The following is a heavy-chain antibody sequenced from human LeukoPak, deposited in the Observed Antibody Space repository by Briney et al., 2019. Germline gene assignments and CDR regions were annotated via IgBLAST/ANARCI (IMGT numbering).Heavy chain of an antibody. Sequence: TSETLSLTCAVYGGSFSGYYWSWIRQPPGKGLEWIGEINHSGSTNYNSSLKSRVTISVDTSKNQFSLKLSSVTAADTAVYYCAREATMVRGLSWFDPWGQGTLVTVSS. CDR3: AREATMVRGLSWFDP. J-gene: IGHJ5*02. CDR2: INHSGST. V-gene: IGHV4-34*01. D-gene: IGHD3-10*01. CDR1: GGSFSGYY.